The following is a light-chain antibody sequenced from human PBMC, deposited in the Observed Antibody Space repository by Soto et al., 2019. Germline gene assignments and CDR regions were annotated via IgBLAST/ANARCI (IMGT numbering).Light chain of an antibody. Sequence: EIVLTQSPGTLSLSPGERATLSCRASQSVSSSYLVWYQQKPGQAPRLLIDAASSRATGIPDRFSGSGSGTDFTLTISRLEPEDVAVYYCQQHTSSRRMYTFGQGTKLEI. J-gene: IGKJ2*01. CDR2: AAS. CDR1: QSVSSSY. CDR3: QQHTSSRRMYT. V-gene: IGKV3-20*01.